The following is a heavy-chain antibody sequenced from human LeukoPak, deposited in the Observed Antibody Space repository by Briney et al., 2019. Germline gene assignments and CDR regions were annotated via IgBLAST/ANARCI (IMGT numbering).Heavy chain of an antibody. V-gene: IGHV4-59*01. CDR2: IYYSGST. J-gene: IGHJ6*03. CDR3: ASGYRYYYYYMDV. Sequence: SETLSLTCTVSGGSINNYYWSWIRQPPGKGLEWIGYIYYSGSTNYNPSLKSRVTISLDTSENQFSLKLSSVTAADTAVYYCASGYRYYYYYMDVWGKGTTVTVSS. CDR1: GGSINNYY. D-gene: IGHD5-18*01.